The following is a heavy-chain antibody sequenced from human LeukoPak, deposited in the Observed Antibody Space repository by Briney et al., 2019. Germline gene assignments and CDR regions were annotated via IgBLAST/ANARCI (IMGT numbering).Heavy chain of an antibody. Sequence: GRSLRLSCAASGFSLSHYCMNWFRQAPGKGLEWISFISSTSDIIYYADSVKGRFTASRDNARNTLYLQMHSLRAEDTSVYYCARDKASSGWYYFEYWGQGALVTVSS. CDR3: ARDKASSGWYYFEY. CDR1: GFSLSHYC. CDR2: ISSTSDII. J-gene: IGHJ4*02. D-gene: IGHD6-19*01. V-gene: IGHV3-48*01.